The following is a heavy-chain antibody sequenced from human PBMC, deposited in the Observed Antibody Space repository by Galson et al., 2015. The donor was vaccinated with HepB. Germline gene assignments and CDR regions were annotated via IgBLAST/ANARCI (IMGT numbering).Heavy chain of an antibody. CDR3: ARQPGILNYGMDV. Sequence: QSGAEVKKPGESLKISCQASGYSFTNYWIGWVRQMPGKGLEWMGIIYPGDSDTRYSPSFQSQVTISADKSISTAYLQWSSLKASDTAMYYCARQPGILNYGMDVWGQGTTVTVSS. CDR1: GYSFTNYW. D-gene: IGHD2/OR15-2a*01. CDR2: IYPGDSDT. J-gene: IGHJ6*02. V-gene: IGHV5-51*03.